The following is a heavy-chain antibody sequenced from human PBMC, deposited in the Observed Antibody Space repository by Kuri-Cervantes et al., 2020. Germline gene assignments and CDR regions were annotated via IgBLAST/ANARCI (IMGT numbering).Heavy chain of an antibody. V-gene: IGHV3-21*01. Sequence: GESLKISCAASGFTFDDYAMHWVRQAPGKGLEWVSSISSSSSYIYYADSVKGRFTISGDNAKNSLYLQMNSLRAEDTAVYYCARDGDHWGQGTLVTVSS. CDR1: GFTFDDYA. J-gene: IGHJ4*02. CDR3: ARDGDH. CDR2: ISSSSSYI. D-gene: IGHD7-27*01.